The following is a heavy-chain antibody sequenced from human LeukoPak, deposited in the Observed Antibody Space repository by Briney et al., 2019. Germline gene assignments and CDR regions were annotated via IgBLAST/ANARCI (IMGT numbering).Heavy chain of an antibody. J-gene: IGHJ4*02. Sequence: GGSLRLSCAASGFTFDDYAMHWVRQAPGKGLEWVSGISWNSGSIGYADSVKGRFTISRDDAKNSLYLQMNSLRAEDMALYYCAKDKVGYSSGRFDYWGQGTLVTVSS. V-gene: IGHV3-9*03. D-gene: IGHD6-19*01. CDR2: ISWNSGSI. CDR1: GFTFDDYA. CDR3: AKDKVGYSSGRFDY.